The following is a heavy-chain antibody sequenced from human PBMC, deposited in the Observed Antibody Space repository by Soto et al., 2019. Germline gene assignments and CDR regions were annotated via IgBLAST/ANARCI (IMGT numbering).Heavy chain of an antibody. Sequence: ASVKVSCKASDYTFTSYGISWVRQAPGQGLEWMGWISAYNGNTNYAQKLQGRVTMTTDTSTSTAYMELRSLRSDDTAVYYCAIDLLRFLVVFSQNCFDPWGQVTLVTVSS. CDR1: DYTFTSYG. CDR2: ISAYNGNT. J-gene: IGHJ5*02. V-gene: IGHV1-18*01. D-gene: IGHD3-3*01. CDR3: AIDLLRFLVVFSQNCFDP.